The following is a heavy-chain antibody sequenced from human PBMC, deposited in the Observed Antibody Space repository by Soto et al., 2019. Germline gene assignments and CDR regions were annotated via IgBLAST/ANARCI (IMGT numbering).Heavy chain of an antibody. CDR1: GYTFTSYC. D-gene: IGHD6-13*01. Sequence: SGKVSCKASGYTFTSYCISWVRQAPGQGLEWMGWISAYNGNTNYAQKLQGRVTMTTDTSTSTAYMELRSLRSDDTAVYYCAIMASSSWDIDYWGQGTLVTVSS. J-gene: IGHJ4*02. CDR3: AIMASSSWDIDY. V-gene: IGHV1-18*01. CDR2: ISAYNGNT.